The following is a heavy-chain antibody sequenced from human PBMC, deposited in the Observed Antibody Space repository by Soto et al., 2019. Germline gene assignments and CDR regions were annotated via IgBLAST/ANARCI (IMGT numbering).Heavy chain of an antibody. CDR1: GFTFSNSW. V-gene: IGHV3-7*01. J-gene: IGHJ3*02. Sequence: EVQLVESGGGLVQPGGSLRLSCAASGFTFSNSWMSWVRQAPGKGLEWVANIKQDGIGKYYVDSVKGRFTISRDNARNSLYLQMNGLRAEDTAVYYCASDAFNFLEPVASDAFDIWCKGTMVSVSS. CDR2: IKQDGIGK. CDR3: ASDAFNFLEPVASDAFDI.